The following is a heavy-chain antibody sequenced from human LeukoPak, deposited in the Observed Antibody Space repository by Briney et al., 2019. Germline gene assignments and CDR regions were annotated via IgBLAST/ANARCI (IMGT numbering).Heavy chain of an antibody. CDR2: IKTDGSQI. CDR1: GFTFSSYW. CDR3: ARGIVVVPGAFDI. D-gene: IGHD2-2*01. V-gene: IGHV3-7*01. J-gene: IGHJ3*02. Sequence: PGGSLRLSCVASGFTFSSYWMTWVRQAPGKGLEWVANIKTDGSQIYYVDSVKGRFTISRDNAKNSLYLQMNSLRAEDTAVYYCARGIVVVPGAFDIWGQGTMVTVSS.